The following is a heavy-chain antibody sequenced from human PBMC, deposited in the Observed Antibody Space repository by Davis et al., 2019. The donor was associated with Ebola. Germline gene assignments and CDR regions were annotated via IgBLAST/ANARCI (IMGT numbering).Heavy chain of an antibody. Sequence: GESLKISCAASGFTFSNFAMHWVCQAPGKGLEWVAVISYDGSDESYTDSVKGRFTISRDNSKNTLYMQMNNLRAEDTAVYYCARVLEGFGKLQGYFYFYGLDVWGQGTTATVSS. D-gene: IGHD3-10*01. J-gene: IGHJ6*02. CDR2: ISYDGSDE. CDR3: ARVLEGFGKLQGYFYFYGLDV. CDR1: GFTFSNFA. V-gene: IGHV3-30-3*01.